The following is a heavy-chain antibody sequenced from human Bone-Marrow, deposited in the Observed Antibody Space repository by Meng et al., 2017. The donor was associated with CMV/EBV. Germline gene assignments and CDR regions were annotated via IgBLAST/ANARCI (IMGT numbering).Heavy chain of an antibody. J-gene: IGHJ3*02. V-gene: IGHV3-30*02. Sequence: GESLKISCAASGFTFSSYAMHWVRQAPGKGLEWVAFIRYDGSNKYYADSVKGRFTISRDNSKNTLYLQMNSLRAEDTAVYYCAREGYCTNGVCYRGLGAFDIWGQGTMVTVSS. CDR2: IRYDGSNK. D-gene: IGHD2-8*01. CDR3: AREGYCTNGVCYRGLGAFDI. CDR1: GFTFSSYA.